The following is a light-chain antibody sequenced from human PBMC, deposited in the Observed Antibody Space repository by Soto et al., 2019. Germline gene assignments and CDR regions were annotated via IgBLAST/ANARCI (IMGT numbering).Light chain of an antibody. V-gene: IGKV1-39*01. Sequence: DIQMTQSPSSLSASVGDRVTITCRASQRISSYLNWYQQKPGKAPKILIYALSNLQCGVPSRFSGSGSGTDFTLTISSLQPEDFATYYCQQSYSAPRTFGQGTKVEIK. CDR3: QQSYSAPRT. CDR1: QRISSY. CDR2: ALS. J-gene: IGKJ1*01.